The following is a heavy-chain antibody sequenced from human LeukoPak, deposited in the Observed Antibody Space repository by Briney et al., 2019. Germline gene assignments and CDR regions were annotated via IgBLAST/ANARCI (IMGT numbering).Heavy chain of an antibody. CDR2: IGGRDGST. J-gene: IGHJ4*02. CDR3: AKDRAYSFDY. V-gene: IGHV3-23*01. Sequence: VSAIGGRDGSTYYADSVKGRFTISRDNSKNTLYVQMNSLRADDTAVYYCAKDRAYSFDYWGQGTLVTVSS. D-gene: IGHD3-16*01.